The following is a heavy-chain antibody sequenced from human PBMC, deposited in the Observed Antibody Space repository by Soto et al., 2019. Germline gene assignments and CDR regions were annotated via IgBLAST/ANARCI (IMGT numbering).Heavy chain of an antibody. CDR3: AREGIPYYYDSSGYDFIFDY. CDR2: IWYDGSNK. CDR1: GFTFSSYG. J-gene: IGHJ4*02. V-gene: IGHV3-33*01. Sequence: QVQLEESGGGVVQPGRSLRLSCAASGFTFSSYGMHWVRQAPGKGLEWVAVIWYDGSNKYYADSVKGRFTISRDNSKNTLYLQMNSLRAEDTAVYYCAREGIPYYYDSSGYDFIFDYWGQGTLVTVSS. D-gene: IGHD3-22*01.